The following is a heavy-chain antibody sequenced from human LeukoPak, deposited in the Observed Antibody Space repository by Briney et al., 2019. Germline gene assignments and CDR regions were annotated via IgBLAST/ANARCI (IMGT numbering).Heavy chain of an antibody. V-gene: IGHV4-39*01. CDR2: IYYSGST. J-gene: IGHJ3*02. CDR3: ARPNSPPRGYSYGYYDAFDT. CDR1: GGSISSSSYY. Sequence: SETLSLTCTVSGGSISSSSYYWGWIRQPPGKGLEWIGSIYYSGSTYDNPSLKSRVTISVDTSKNQFSLKLSSVTAADTAVYYCARPNSPPRGYSYGYYDAFDTWGQGTMVTVSS. D-gene: IGHD5-18*01.